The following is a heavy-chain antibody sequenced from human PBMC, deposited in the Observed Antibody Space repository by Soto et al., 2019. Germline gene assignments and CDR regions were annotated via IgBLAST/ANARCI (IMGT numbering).Heavy chain of an antibody. CDR1: GFTFSYYN. J-gene: IGHJ4*02. CDR2: ISSSSSYI. D-gene: IGHD6-13*01. Sequence: GGSLRLSCTASGFTFSYYNMNWVRQAPGKGMEWVSSISSSSSYIFYADSVKGRFTISRDNTKSSLYLEMNSLRAEDTAVYYCARRLSSSRGIHTDYWGQGTLVTVSS. CDR3: ARRLSSSRGIHTDY. V-gene: IGHV3-21*01.